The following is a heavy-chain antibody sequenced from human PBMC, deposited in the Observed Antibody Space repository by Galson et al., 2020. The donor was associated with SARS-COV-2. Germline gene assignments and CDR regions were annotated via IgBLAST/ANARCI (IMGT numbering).Heavy chain of an antibody. Sequence: RGSLRLSCAASGFTFPTYEMSWVRQAPGKGLEWVSTIVGSGVTAYYADSVQGRFTISRDNFRNTLFLQMNSLRAEDTAVYYCAKGARGGSYYFDSWGQGTLVTVSS. V-gene: IGHV3-23*01. D-gene: IGHD2-15*01. CDR1: GFTFPTYE. J-gene: IGHJ4*02. CDR2: IVGSGVTA. CDR3: AKGARGGSYYFDS.